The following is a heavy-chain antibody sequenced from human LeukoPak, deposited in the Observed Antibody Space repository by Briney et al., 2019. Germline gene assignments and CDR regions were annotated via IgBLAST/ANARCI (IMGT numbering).Heavy chain of an antibody. CDR2: ISWNSGSI. CDR3: AKGQTGCSYGVGFDY. D-gene: IGHD5-18*01. CDR1: GFTFDDYA. Sequence: PGRSLRLSCAASGFTFDDYAMHWVRQAPGKGLEWVSGISWNSGSIGYADSVKGRFTISRDNAKNSLYLQMNSLRAEDTALYYCAKGQTGCSYGVGFDYWGQGTLVTVSS. J-gene: IGHJ4*02. V-gene: IGHV3-9*01.